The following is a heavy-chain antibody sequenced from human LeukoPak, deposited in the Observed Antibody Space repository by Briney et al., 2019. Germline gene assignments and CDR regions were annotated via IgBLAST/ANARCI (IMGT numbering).Heavy chain of an antibody. V-gene: IGHV3-11*01. CDR3: ARVPRAIRGVVDY. Sequence: GGSLRLSCAASGFTFSDYYMSWIRQAPGKGLEWVSYISSSGSTIYYAESVKGRFTISRDNAKNSLYLQMNSLRAEDTAVYYCARVPRAIRGVVDYWGQGTLVTVSS. D-gene: IGHD3-10*01. J-gene: IGHJ4*02. CDR2: ISSSGSTI. CDR1: GFTFSDYY.